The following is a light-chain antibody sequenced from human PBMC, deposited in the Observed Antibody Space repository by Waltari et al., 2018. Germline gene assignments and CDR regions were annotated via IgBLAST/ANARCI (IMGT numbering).Light chain of an antibody. CDR2: GAS. CDR1: QSVSSN. V-gene: IGKV3-15*01. J-gene: IGKJ1*01. CDR3: QQYNNWPWT. Sequence: EIMMMQSPATLSVSPGERATLPCRASQSVSSNLAWYQHKPGQAPRLLIYGASTRATGSPARFSGSGSGTEFTLTISSLQSEDFAVYYCQQYNNWPWTFGQGTKVENK.